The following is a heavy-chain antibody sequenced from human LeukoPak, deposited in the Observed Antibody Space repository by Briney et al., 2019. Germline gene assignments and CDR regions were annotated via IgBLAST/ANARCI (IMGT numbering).Heavy chain of an antibody. CDR2: IGSSGGGT. D-gene: IGHD1-26*01. Sequence: GGPLRLSCEAPGLTFNNYAMHWVRQSSGKGLEWVSGIGSSGGGTYYADSVKGRFTISRDNSKNTLYLQMNSLRAEDTAVYYCAREGAHGGYYYYYMDVWGKGTTVTVSS. CDR3: AREGAHGGYYYYYMDV. V-gene: IGHV3-23*01. J-gene: IGHJ6*03. CDR1: GLTFNNYA.